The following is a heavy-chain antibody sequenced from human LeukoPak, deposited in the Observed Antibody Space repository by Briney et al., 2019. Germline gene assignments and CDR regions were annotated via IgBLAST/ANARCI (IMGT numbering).Heavy chain of an antibody. CDR1: GYTFTSYG. CDR2: ISAYNGNT. CDR3: ARADDSTIDY. J-gene: IGHJ4*02. V-gene: IGHV1-18*01. D-gene: IGHD3-9*01. Sequence: ASVKVSCKASGYTFTSYGISWVRQAPGQGLEWMGWISAYNGNTNYAQKFQGRVTMTRDTSISTAYMELSRLRSDDTAVYYCARADDSTIDYWGQGTLVTVSS.